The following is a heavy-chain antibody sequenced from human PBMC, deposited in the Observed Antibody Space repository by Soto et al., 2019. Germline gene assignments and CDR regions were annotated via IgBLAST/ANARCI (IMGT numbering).Heavy chain of an antibody. J-gene: IGHJ4*02. CDR3: AREKGYISGPKKFDY. D-gene: IGHD5-12*01. Sequence: SETLSLTCTVSGASISSGDYFWSWIRQSPGEGLEWIGYIYDSGSSYYNPSLKSRVTMSVDTSKNQFSLKLRSVTAADTAVYYCAREKGYISGPKKFDYWGQGTLVTVSS. CDR2: IYDSGSS. CDR1: GASISSGDYF. V-gene: IGHV4-30-4*01.